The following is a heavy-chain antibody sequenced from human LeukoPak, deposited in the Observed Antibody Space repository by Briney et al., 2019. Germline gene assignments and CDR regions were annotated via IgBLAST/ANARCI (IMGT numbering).Heavy chain of an antibody. Sequence: PSETLSLTCAVYGGSFSGYYWSWIRQPPGKGLEWIGEINHSGSTNYNSSLKSRVTKSVDTSKSQFSLKLSSVTAADTAVYYCARGLVVPAATRYWYFDLWGRGTLVTVSS. CDR1: GGSFSGYY. J-gene: IGHJ2*01. CDR3: ARGLVVPAATRYWYFDL. V-gene: IGHV4-34*01. CDR2: INHSGST. D-gene: IGHD2-2*01.